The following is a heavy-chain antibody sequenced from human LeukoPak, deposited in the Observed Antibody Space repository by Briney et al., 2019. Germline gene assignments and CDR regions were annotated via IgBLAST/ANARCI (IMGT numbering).Heavy chain of an antibody. Sequence: PSETLSLTCAVSGGSFSGYYWSRIRQPPGKGLEWIGEINHSGSTNYNPSLTSRVTISVDTSKNQFSLTLSSMTAAYTALYYITRGRDHDMPMTRWGQGTLVTVSS. V-gene: IGHV4-34*01. CDR1: GGSFSGYY. CDR2: INHSGST. J-gene: IGHJ4*02. CDR3: TRGRDHDMPMTR. D-gene: IGHD1-14*01.